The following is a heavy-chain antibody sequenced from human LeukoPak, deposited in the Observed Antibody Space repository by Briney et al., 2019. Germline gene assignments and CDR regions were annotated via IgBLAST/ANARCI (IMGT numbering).Heavy chain of an antibody. CDR3: ARDSSSDAFDI. V-gene: IGHV4-59*01. CDR2: IYYSGST. CDR1: GGSISSYY. J-gene: IGHJ3*02. Sequence: SETLSLTCTVSGGSISSYYWSWIRQPPGKGLKWIGYIYYSGSTNYNPSLKSRVTISVDTSKNQFSLKLSSVTAADTAVYYCARDSSSDAFDIWGQGTMVTVSS.